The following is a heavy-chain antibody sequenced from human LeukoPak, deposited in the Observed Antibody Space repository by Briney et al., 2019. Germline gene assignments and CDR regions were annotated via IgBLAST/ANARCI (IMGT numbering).Heavy chain of an antibody. CDR3: ARPYYDSSGYYYYYMDV. J-gene: IGHJ6*03. Sequence: PGGSLRLSCAASGFTFSSYSMNWVRQAPGKGLEWVSYISSSSSTIYYADSVKGRFTISRDNAKNSLYLQMNSLRAEDTAVYYCARPYYDSSGYYYYYMDVWGKGTTVTVSS. CDR2: ISSSSSTI. D-gene: IGHD3-22*01. V-gene: IGHV3-48*01. CDR1: GFTFSSYS.